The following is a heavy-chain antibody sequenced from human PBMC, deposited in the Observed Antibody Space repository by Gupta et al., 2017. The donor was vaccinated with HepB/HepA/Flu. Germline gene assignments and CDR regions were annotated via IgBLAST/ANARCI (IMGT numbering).Heavy chain of an antibody. V-gene: IGHV3-23*01. CDR1: GFTFSSYS. CDR2: ISGDSDYI. CDR3: ARRDTGGIKAFDS. Sequence: EVQLLESGGDLVQPGGSLRLSCAASGFTFSSYSMSWVRQIPGKGLEWVSAISGDSDYIYYRDSVKGRFTISRDNSKNTLYLQMNNLRAEDAALYYCARRDTGGIKAFDSWGQGTLVTVSS. D-gene: IGHD2-8*02. J-gene: IGHJ4*02.